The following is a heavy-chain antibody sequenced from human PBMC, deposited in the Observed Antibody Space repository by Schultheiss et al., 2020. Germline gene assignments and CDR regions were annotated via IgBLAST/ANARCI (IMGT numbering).Heavy chain of an antibody. Sequence: GSVKVSCKASGYSFPGFLIHWVRQAPGQGLDWMGWINPKNGATNFAQKFQGRVTMTRDTSISTAYMELSRLRSDDTAVYYCALILYYYDSSGFPGRWGQGTLVTVSS. J-gene: IGHJ4*02. CDR1: GYSFPGFL. D-gene: IGHD3-22*01. V-gene: IGHV1-2*02. CDR3: ALILYYYDSSGFPGR. CDR2: INPKNGAT.